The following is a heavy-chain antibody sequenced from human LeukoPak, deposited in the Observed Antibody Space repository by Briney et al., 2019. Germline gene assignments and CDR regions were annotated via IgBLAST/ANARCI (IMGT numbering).Heavy chain of an antibody. J-gene: IGHJ4*02. CDR3: ARQVLVYYDFWSGSSDYFDY. CDR1: GGSISSSSYY. V-gene: IGHV4-39*01. CDR2: IYYSGST. Sequence: PSETLSLTCTVSGGSISSSSYYWGWIRQPPGKGLEWIGSIYYSGSTYYNPSLKSRVTISVDTSKSQFSLKLSSVTAADTAVYYCARQVLVYYDFWSGSSDYFDYWGQGTLVTVSS. D-gene: IGHD3-3*01.